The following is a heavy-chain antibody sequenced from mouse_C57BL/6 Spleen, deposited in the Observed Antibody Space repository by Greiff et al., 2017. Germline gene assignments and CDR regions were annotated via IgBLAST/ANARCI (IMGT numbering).Heavy chain of an antibody. CDR2: IYPSDSET. Sequence: QVQLQQPGAELVRPGSSVKLSCKASGYTFTSYWMDWVKQRPGQGLEWIGNIYPSDSETHYNQKFKDKATLTVDKSSSTAYMQLSSLTSEDSAVYYCARGSPGRVAYGGQGTLVTVSA. CDR1: GYTFTSYW. J-gene: IGHJ3*01. CDR3: ARGSPGRVAY. V-gene: IGHV1-61*01.